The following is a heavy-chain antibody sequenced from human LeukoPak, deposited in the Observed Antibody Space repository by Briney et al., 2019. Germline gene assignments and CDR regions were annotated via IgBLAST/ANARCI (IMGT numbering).Heavy chain of an antibody. CDR3: ARQLGYCSGGSCYGPSRWFDP. Sequence: AVKVSCKASGYTFTSYAISWVRQAPGQGLEWMGGIIPIFGTANYAQKFQGRVTITADKSTSTAYMELSSLRSEDTAVYYCARQLGYCSGGSCYGPSRWFDPWGQGTLVTVSS. CDR1: GYTFTSYA. CDR2: IIPIFGTA. J-gene: IGHJ5*02. D-gene: IGHD2-15*01. V-gene: IGHV1-69*06.